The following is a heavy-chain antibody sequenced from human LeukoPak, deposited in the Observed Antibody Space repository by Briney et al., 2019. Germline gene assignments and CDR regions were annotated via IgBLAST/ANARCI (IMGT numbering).Heavy chain of an antibody. V-gene: IGHV1-2*02. CDR3: ARDGNEAVAGTGAVTY. D-gene: IGHD6-19*01. Sequence: ASVKVSCKTSGYIFTGFYMHWVRQAPGQGLDWMGWINPNSGDTNYAQNFQGGVTMTRDTSISTAYMELSRLTSDDTAVYYCARDGNEAVAGTGAVTYWGQGTLVTVSS. CDR1: GYIFTGFY. J-gene: IGHJ4*02. CDR2: INPNSGDT.